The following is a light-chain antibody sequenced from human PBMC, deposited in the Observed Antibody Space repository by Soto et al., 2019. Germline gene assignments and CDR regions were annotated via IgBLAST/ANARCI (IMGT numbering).Light chain of an antibody. Sequence: SVLTQPPSASGTPGQRVTISCSGSSSNIGTNAVNWYQQFPGAAPKLLIYHGSQRPSGVPGRFSGSKSGTSASLAIGGLQSEDEADYFCAAWDDTLNAVVFGGGTKLTVL. CDR2: HGS. CDR3: AAWDDTLNAVV. V-gene: IGLV1-44*01. CDR1: SSNIGTNA. J-gene: IGLJ2*01.